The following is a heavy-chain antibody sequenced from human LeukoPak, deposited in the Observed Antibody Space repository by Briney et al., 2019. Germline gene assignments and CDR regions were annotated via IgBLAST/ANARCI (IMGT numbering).Heavy chain of an antibody. Sequence: GGSLRLSCAASGFTFSSYSMNWVRQAPGKGLEWVSSISSSSSYIYYADSVKDRFTISRDNAKNSLYLQMNSLRAEDTAVYYCARVQHDAFDIWGQGTMVTVSS. CDR1: GFTFSSYS. CDR3: ARVQHDAFDI. V-gene: IGHV3-21*01. J-gene: IGHJ3*02. CDR2: ISSSSSYI. D-gene: IGHD1-1*01.